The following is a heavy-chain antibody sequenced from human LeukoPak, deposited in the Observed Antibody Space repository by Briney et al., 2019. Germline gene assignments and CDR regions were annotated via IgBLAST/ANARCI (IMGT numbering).Heavy chain of an antibody. J-gene: IGHJ6*03. CDR3: ARLTLYSNQLHYYMDV. CDR2: INAGNGNT. V-gene: IGHV1-3*01. D-gene: IGHD4-11*01. CDR1: GYTFTSYA. Sequence: GASVKVSCKASGYTFTSYAMHWVRQAPGQRLEWMGWINAGNGNTKYSQKFQGRVTITRDTSASTAYMELSSLRSEDTAVYYCARLTLYSNQLHYYMDVWGKGTTVTVSS.